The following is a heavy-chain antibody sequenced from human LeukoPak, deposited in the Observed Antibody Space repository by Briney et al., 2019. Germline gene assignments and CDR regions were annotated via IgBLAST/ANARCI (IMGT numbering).Heavy chain of an antibody. V-gene: IGHV3-33*01. CDR1: GFTLSSYG. D-gene: IGHD3-22*01. Sequence: PGGSLRLSCAASGFTLSSYGMHWVRQAPGKGLEWVAVIWYDGSNKYYADSVKGRFTISRDNSKNTLYLQMNSLRAEDTAVYYCARDYYDSSGYWNWFDPWGQGTLVTVSS. CDR2: IWYDGSNK. J-gene: IGHJ5*02. CDR3: ARDYYDSSGYWNWFDP.